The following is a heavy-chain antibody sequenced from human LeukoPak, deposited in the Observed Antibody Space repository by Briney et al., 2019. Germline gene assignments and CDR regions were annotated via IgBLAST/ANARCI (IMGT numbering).Heavy chain of an antibody. CDR1: GFTFSSYW. CDR3: ARDGAFRIYDY. V-gene: IGHV3-7*01. D-gene: IGHD3-3*02. CDR2: IKQDGSEK. Sequence: GGSLRLSCAASGFTFSSYWMTCVRQAPGKGLEWVASIKQDGSEKYCVDSVKGRFTISRDNARNSLYLQMSSLRADDTAVYYCARDGAFRIYDYWGQGSLVTVSS. J-gene: IGHJ4*02.